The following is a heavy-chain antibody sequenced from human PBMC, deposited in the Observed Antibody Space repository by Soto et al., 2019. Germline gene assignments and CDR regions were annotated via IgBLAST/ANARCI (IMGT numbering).Heavy chain of an antibody. CDR3: ARGGLKSYWFDP. D-gene: IGHD3-10*01. Sequence: EVQLVESGGGLVQPGGSLRRSGAASGITFSTYWMHWVRQAPEKGRVWVSRIKCDASTTSYADSVQGQFTISRDSAKNTLYLQVNSLRADEDTAVYYWARGGLKSYWFDPWGQGTLVTVSS. J-gene: IGHJ5*02. CDR2: IKCDASTT. V-gene: IGHV3-74*01. CDR1: GITFSTYW.